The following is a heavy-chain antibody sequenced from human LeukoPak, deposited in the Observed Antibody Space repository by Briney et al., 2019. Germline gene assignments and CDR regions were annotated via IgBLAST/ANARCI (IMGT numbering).Heavy chain of an antibody. D-gene: IGHD3-10*01. J-gene: IGHJ4*02. Sequence: SGGSLRLSCAASGFTVSSNYMSWVRQAPGKGLEWVSVIYSGGSTYYADSVKGRFTISRDNSKNTLYLQMNGLRAEDTAVYYCAREDRSGSYPDYWGQGTLVTVSS. CDR3: AREDRSGSYPDY. V-gene: IGHV3-66*01. CDR1: GFTVSSNY. CDR2: IYSGGST.